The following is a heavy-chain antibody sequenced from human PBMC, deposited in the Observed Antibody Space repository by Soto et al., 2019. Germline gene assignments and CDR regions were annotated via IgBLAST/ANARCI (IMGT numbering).Heavy chain of an antibody. V-gene: IGHV3-30-3*01. Sequence: QVQLVESGGGVVQPGRSLRLSCAASGFTFSSYAMHLVRQAPGKGLEWVAVISYDGSNKYYADSVKGRFTISRYNSKNTLYLQMNSLRAEDTAVYYCASGQYYYGSGSGRMSWGQGTMVTVSS. J-gene: IGHJ3*01. CDR2: ISYDGSNK. CDR3: ASGQYYYGSGSGRMS. CDR1: GFTFSSYA. D-gene: IGHD3-10*01.